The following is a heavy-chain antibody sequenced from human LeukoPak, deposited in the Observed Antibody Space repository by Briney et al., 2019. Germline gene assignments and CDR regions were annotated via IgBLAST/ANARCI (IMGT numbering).Heavy chain of an antibody. CDR3: ERTYYYDSSGQSDYYYGMDV. D-gene: IGHD3-22*01. J-gene: IGHJ6*02. CDR1: GGTFSIYA. CDR2: IIPIFGTA. Sequence: GASVTVSFRASGGTFSIYAISWVRQAPGQGLEWMGGIIPIFGTANYTQKFQGRVTITADESTSTAYMELSSLISGDRAVYYCERTYYYDSSGQSDYYYGMDVWGQGTTVTVSS. V-gene: IGHV1-69*13.